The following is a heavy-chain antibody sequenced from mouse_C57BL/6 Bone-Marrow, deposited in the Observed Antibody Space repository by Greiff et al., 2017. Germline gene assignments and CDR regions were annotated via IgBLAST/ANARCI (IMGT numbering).Heavy chain of an antibody. J-gene: IGHJ1*03. V-gene: IGHV1-63*01. D-gene: IGHD2-12*01. CDR1: GYTFTNYW. CDR2: IYPGGGYT. Sequence: VQLQQSGAELVRPGTSVKLSCKASGYTFTNYWIGWAKQRPGHGLEWIGDIYPGGGYTNYNEKFKGKATLTADKSSSTAYMQFSSLASEDSAIYYCARALIYYSYDGEWYFEVWGTGTTVTVSS. CDR3: ARALIYYSYDGEWYFEV.